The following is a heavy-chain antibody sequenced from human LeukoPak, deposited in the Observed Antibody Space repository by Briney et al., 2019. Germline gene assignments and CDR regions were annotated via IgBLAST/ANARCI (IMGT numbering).Heavy chain of an antibody. D-gene: IGHD3-10*01. V-gene: IGHV3-11*04. Sequence: GGSLRLSCAASGFTFSDYYMGWVRQAPGKGLEWVSYIDSTSSTIYYADSVKGRFTISRDNAKNSLYLQMSSLRAEDTAVYYCARKYYGSGYYFVDYWGQGTRVTVSS. CDR1: GFTFSDYY. CDR3: ARKYYGSGYYFVDY. CDR2: IDSTSSTI. J-gene: IGHJ4*02.